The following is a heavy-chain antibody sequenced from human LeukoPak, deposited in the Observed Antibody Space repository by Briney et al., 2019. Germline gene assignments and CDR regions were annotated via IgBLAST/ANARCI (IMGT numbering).Heavy chain of an antibody. J-gene: IGHJ5*02. CDR2: ISSDGSST. CDR3: ARGPPLFDP. V-gene: IGHV3-74*01. CDR1: GFTLSSYW. Sequence: GGSLRLSCAASGFTLSSYWMHWVRQAPGKGLVWVSRISSDGSSTSYADSVKGRFTISSDNAENTLYLQMNSLRVEDTAVYYCARGPPLFDPWGQGTLVTVSS.